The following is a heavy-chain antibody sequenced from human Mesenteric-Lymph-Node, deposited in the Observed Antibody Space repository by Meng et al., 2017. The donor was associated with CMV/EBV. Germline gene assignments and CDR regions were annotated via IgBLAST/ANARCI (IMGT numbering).Heavy chain of an antibody. CDR2: INHSGST. D-gene: IGHD3-16*01. V-gene: IGHV4-34*01. J-gene: IGHJ6*02. Sequence: SETLSLTCAVYGGSFSGYYWSWIRQPPGKGLEWIGEINHSGSTNYNPSLKSRVTISVDTSKNQFSLKLSSVTAADTAVYHCASKLGYYYHGMDVWGQGTTVTVSS. CDR1: GGSFSGYY. CDR3: ASKLGYYYHGMDV.